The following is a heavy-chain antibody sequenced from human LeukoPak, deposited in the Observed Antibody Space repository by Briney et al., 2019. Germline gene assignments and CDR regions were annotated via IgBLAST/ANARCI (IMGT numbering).Heavy chain of an antibody. CDR2: IKQDGSEK. D-gene: IGHD1-26*01. Sequence: PGGSLRLSCAASGFTFSSYRMSWVRQAPGKGLEWVANIKQDGSEKYYVDSVKGRFTISRDNAKNSLYLQMNSLRAEDTAVYYCARCSGSYFSLARYFDYWGQGTLVTVSS. CDR3: ARCSGSYFSLARYFDY. CDR1: GFTFSSYR. V-gene: IGHV3-7*01. J-gene: IGHJ4*02.